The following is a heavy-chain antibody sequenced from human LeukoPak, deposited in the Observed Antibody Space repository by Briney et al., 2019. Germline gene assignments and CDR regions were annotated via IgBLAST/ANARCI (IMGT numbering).Heavy chain of an antibody. J-gene: IGHJ4*02. CDR3: ARGHYYGSGPYVF. CDR1: GFTFSDYS. V-gene: IGHV3-11*06. D-gene: IGHD3-10*01. CDR2: ITGSSSYT. Sequence: GGSLRLSCAASGFTFSDYSMTWIRQAPGKGLEWVSYITGSSSYTNYADSMKGRFTIYRDNAENSLYLQMNSLRAEDTAVYYCARGHYYGSGPYVFWGQGTLVTVSS.